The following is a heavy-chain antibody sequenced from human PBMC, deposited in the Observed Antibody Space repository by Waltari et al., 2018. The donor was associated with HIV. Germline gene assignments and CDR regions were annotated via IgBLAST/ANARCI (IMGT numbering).Heavy chain of an antibody. J-gene: IGHJ5*02. CDR1: GDSVSSYTAA. Sequence: QSGPGLVEASHSIFLSCVISGDSVSSYTAAWNWVRQSPAGGLHWLGRPYYRSEWHYDYSVSLKGRMVINLDTAKNQFSLHLSSVTPGDTATYYCVRDSYGFDTWGEGPLVNVPP. CDR3: VRDSYGFDT. V-gene: IGHV6-1*01. D-gene: IGHD5-18*01. CDR2: PYYRSEWHY.